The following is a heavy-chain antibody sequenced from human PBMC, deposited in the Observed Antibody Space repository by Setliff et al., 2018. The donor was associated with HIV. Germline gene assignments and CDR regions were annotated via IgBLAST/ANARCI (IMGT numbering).Heavy chain of an antibody. CDR1: GYTSTNYA. Sequence: ASVKVSCKASGYTSTNYAINWVRQAPGQGLEWMGWINTDTGNPTYAQGFTGRFVFSLDTSVNTAYLQISSLRSEDTAVYYCARGLAVAGKSYYSYYYMDVWGKGTTVTVSS. D-gene: IGHD6-19*01. CDR2: INTDTGNP. V-gene: IGHV7-4-1*02. CDR3: ARGLAVAGKSYYSYYYMDV. J-gene: IGHJ6*03.